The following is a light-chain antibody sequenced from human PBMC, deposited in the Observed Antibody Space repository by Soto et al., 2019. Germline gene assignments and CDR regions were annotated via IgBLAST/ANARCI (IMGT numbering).Light chain of an antibody. J-gene: IGLJ1*01. CDR1: SSDVGAYNY. Sequence: QAVVTQPPSASGSPGQSVTISCTGTSSDVGAYNYVSWYQQHPGKAPKLMIYEVSKRPSGVPDRFSGSKSGNTASLTVSGLQAEDEADYYCSSYAGSNNFFYVLGTGTKVTVL. CDR2: EVS. CDR3: SSYAGSNNFFYV. V-gene: IGLV2-8*01.